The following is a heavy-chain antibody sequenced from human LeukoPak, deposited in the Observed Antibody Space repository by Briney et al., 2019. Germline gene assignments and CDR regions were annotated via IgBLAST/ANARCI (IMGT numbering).Heavy chain of an antibody. J-gene: IGHJ4*02. CDR2: INHSGST. Sequence: SETLSLTCAVYGGSFSGYYWSWIRQPPGKGLEWIGEINHSGSTNYNPSPKSRVTISVDTSKNQFSLKLSSVTAADTAVYYCAREDVSLGIINYWGQGTLVTVSS. V-gene: IGHV4-34*01. CDR1: GGSFSGYY. CDR3: AREDVSLGIINY. D-gene: IGHD3-10*01.